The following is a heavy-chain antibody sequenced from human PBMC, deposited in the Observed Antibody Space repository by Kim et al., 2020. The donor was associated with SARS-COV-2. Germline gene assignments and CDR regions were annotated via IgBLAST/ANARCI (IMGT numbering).Heavy chain of an antibody. J-gene: IGHJ6*02. CDR2: IIPIFGTA. CDR1: GGTFSSYA. V-gene: IGHV1-69*13. D-gene: IGHD4-17*01. CDR3: ARIDYGGNLWYYYYYGMDV. Sequence: SVKVSCKASGGTFSSYAISWVRQAPGQGLEWMGGIIPIFGTANYAQKFQGRVTITADESTSTAYMELSSLRSEDTAVYYCARIDYGGNLWYYYYYGMDVWGQGTTVTVSS.